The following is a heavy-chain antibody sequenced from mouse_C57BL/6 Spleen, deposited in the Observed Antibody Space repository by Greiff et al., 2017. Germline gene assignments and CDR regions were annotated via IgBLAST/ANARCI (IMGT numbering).Heavy chain of an antibody. CDR3: TRYGSSFYAMDY. D-gene: IGHD1-1*01. CDR1: GYTFTDYE. CDR2: IDPETGGT. Sequence: QLQQSGAELVRPGASVTLSCKASGYTFTDYEMHWVKQTPVHGLEWIGAIDPETGGTAYNQKFKGKAILTADKSSSTAYMELRSLTSEDSAVYYCTRYGSSFYAMDYWGQGTSVTVSS. V-gene: IGHV1-15*01. J-gene: IGHJ4*01.